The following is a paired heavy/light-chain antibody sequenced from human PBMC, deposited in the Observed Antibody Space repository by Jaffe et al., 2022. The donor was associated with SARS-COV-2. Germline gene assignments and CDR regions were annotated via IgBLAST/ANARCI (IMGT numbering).Heavy chain of an antibody. CDR2: IFYTGST. V-gene: IGHV4-61*01. CDR1: PVSVTSANYY. CDR3: ARSLYYYWYIDV. Sequence: QVQLQESGPGLVKSSETLSLACTVSPVSVTSANYYWTWIRQSPGKGLEWIGYIFYTGSTTYNPSLKSRVTISQDTSKNQFSLTLTSVTAADTAVYYCARSLYYYWYIDVWGKGTTVTVS. J-gene: IGHJ6*03.
Light chain of an antibody. CDR1: SGSVSSHYY. J-gene: IGLJ3*02. CDR3: GLYMGSGIWV. V-gene: IGLV8-61*01. CDR2: TTK. Sequence: QTVVTQEPSFSVSPGGTVTLTCGLSSGSVSSHYYPSWYQQTPGQTPRTLIYTTKVRSSGVPDRFSGSIVGNKAALTITGAQAEDDSYYYCGLYMGSGIWVFGGGTKLTVL.